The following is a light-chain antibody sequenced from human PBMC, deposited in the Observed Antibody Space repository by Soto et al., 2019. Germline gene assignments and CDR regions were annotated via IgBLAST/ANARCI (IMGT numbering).Light chain of an antibody. J-gene: IGKJ2*01. CDR3: VQALQTPLVA. Sequence: EIVMTQSPLSLPVTPGEPASISCRSSQSLLHRNGYNYLDWYLQKPGQSPQLLIYLGSNRASGVPDRFSGSGSGTDFTLKISRVEAEDVGVYYCVQALQTPLVACGQGTKPEIK. CDR1: QSLLHRNGYNY. V-gene: IGKV2-28*01. CDR2: LGS.